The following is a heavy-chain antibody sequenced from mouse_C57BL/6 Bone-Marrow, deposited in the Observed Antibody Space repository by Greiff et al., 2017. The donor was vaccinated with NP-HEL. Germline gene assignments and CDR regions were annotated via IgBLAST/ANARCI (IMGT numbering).Heavy chain of an antibody. J-gene: IGHJ1*03. CDR1: GYTFTSYW. D-gene: IGHD2-5*01. CDR2: IDPSDSYT. V-gene: IGHV1-50*01. Sequence: QVQLQQPGAELVKPGASVKLSCKASGYTFTSYWMQWVKQRPGQGLEWIGEIDPSDSYTNSHQKFKGKATLTVDTSSSTAYMQLSRLTSEDSAVYYCARSGSNYVAWYFDVWGTGTTVTVSS. CDR3: ARSGSNYVAWYFDV.